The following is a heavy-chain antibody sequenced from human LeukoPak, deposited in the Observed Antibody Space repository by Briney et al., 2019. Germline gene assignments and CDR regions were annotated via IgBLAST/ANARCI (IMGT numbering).Heavy chain of an antibody. CDR3: ARTPYDSSGYYDDFDY. D-gene: IGHD3-22*01. CDR2: INHSGST. V-gene: IGHV4-34*01. J-gene: IGHJ4*02. CDR1: GGSFSGYY. Sequence: PSETLSLTCDVYGGSFSGYYWSWIRQPPGKGLEWIGEINHSGSTNYNPSLKSRVTISVDTSKNQFSLKLSSVTAADTAVYYCARTPYDSSGYYDDFDYWGQGTLVTVSS.